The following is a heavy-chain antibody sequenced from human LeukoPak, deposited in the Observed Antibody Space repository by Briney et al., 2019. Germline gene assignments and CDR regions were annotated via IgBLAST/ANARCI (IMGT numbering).Heavy chain of an antibody. V-gene: IGHV3-48*02. CDR3: ARNYYYTMDV. CDR1: GFTFSSYY. Sequence: GSLRLSCSASGFTFSSYYKTWVRQAPGKGLEWVSHISGTSDTTYYADSVKGRFSISRDNAKNSLYLQMNSLRDDDTAVYYCARNYYYTMDVWGQGTTVTVSS. CDR2: ISGTSDTT. J-gene: IGHJ6*02.